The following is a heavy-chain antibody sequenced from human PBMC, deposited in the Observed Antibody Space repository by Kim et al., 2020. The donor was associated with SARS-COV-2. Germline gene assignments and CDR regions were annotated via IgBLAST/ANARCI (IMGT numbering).Heavy chain of an antibody. CDR3: ARALLGGDYYDYAMDV. Sequence: SETLSLTCTVSGGSISSSSYYWGWIRQPPGKGLEWIGSIYYSGSTYYNPSLKSRVTISVDTSKNQFSLKLSSVTAADTAVYYCARALLGGDYYDYAMDVWGQGTTVTVSS. CDR2: IYYSGST. J-gene: IGHJ6*02. CDR1: GGSISSSSYY. V-gene: IGHV4-39*07.